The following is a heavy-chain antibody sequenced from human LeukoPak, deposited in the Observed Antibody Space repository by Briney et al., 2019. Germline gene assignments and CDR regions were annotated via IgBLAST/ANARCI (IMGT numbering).Heavy chain of an antibody. CDR2: MNPDSANT. J-gene: IGHJ3*02. CDR1: GCTFTSHD. D-gene: IGHD1-26*01. Sequence: ASVKVSCKASGCTFTSHDINWVRQASGQGLEWMGWMNPDSANTGYAQKFQGRVTMTRDTSINTAYMELSSLRFDDTAVYYCARTGGLPRLVGGSSNVAFDIWGQGTMVTVSS. CDR3: ARTGGLPRLVGGSSNVAFDI. V-gene: IGHV1-8*01.